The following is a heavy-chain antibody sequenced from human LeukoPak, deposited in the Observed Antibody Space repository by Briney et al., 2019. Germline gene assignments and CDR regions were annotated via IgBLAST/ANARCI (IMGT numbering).Heavy chain of an antibody. J-gene: IGHJ2*01. D-gene: IGHD5-24*01. V-gene: IGHV3-21*01. CDR1: GFTFSDYS. Sequence: GGSLRLSCAASGFTFSDYSVHWVRQAPGKGLEWVSSISTSSTYIYYADSVKGRFTISRDNAKKSLSLQMNSLRAEDTAVYHCAREGRDGYNFYWYFDLWGRGTLVTVSS. CDR3: AREGRDGYNFYWYFDL. CDR2: ISTSSTYI.